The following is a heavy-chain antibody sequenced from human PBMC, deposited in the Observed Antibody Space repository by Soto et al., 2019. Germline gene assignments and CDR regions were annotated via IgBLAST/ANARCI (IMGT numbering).Heavy chain of an antibody. CDR2: MIPNSGNT. CDR1: GYTFTSYD. V-gene: IGHV1-8*01. J-gene: IGHJ5*02. D-gene: IGHD3-10*01. Sequence: QVQLVQSGAEVKKPGASVKVSCKASGYTFTSYDINWVRQATGQGLEWMGWMIPNSGNTGYAQKFQGGVTMTRNTSISTAYMELSSLRSEDTAVYYCARGQGYYGSGSYWFDPWGQGTLVTVSS. CDR3: ARGQGYYGSGSYWFDP.